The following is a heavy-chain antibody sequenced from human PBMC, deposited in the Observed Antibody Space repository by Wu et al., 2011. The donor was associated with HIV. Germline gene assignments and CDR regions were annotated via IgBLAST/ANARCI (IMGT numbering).Heavy chain of an antibody. V-gene: IGHV1-18*01. Sequence: QVQLVQSGAEVKKPGASVKVSCKASGYIFTSYGINWVRQAPGQGLEWMGWISAYNGDRNYAQKLQGRVTMTTDTSTSTAYMELRSLRSDDTAVYYCARVIGTVAANWVDPWGQGTLVTVSS. CDR1: GYIFTSYG. CDR3: ARVIGTVAANWVDP. D-gene: IGHD4-23*01. J-gene: IGHJ5*02. CDR2: ISAYNGDR.